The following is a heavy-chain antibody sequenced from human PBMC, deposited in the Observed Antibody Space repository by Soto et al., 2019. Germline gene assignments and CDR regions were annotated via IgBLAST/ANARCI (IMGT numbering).Heavy chain of an antibody. Sequence: GSLRLSCAASGFTFSDYYMNWIRQAPGKGLEWISYISSSSTYTNYADSVKGRFTISRDNAKNSLYLQMNSLRAEDTAVYYCARAFSAAAPAYWGQGTLVTVSS. CDR3: ARAFSAAAPAY. D-gene: IGHD6-13*01. V-gene: IGHV3-11*06. J-gene: IGHJ4*02. CDR2: ISSSSTYT. CDR1: GFTFSDYY.